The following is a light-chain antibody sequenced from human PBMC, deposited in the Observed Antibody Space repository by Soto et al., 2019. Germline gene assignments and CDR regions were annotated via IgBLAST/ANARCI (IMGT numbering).Light chain of an antibody. V-gene: IGLV2-14*01. CDR3: TSYTTTSTYV. Sequence: QSVLTQPASVSGSPGQSITISCTGTSSDVGGYDYVSWYQQHPGKAPKFMIYEVTNRPSGVSHRFSGSKSGNTASLTISGLQAEDEADYSCTSYTTTSTYVSGTGTKVTVL. J-gene: IGLJ1*01. CDR1: SSDVGGYDY. CDR2: EVT.